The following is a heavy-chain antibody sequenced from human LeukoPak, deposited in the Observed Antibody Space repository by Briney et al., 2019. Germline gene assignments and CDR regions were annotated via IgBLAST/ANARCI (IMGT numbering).Heavy chain of an antibody. Sequence: GGSLRLSCAASGFTFSSYSMYWVRQAPGKGLGWVSYISSSSSTIYYADSVKGRFTISRDNAKNSLYLQMNSLRAEDAAVYYCARVSGSSWYGHYFDYWGQGTLVTVSS. CDR2: ISSSSSTI. J-gene: IGHJ4*02. V-gene: IGHV3-48*01. D-gene: IGHD6-13*01. CDR3: ARVSGSSWYGHYFDY. CDR1: GFTFSSYS.